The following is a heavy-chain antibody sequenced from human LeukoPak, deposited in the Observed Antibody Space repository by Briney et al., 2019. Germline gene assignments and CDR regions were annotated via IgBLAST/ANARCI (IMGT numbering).Heavy chain of an antibody. CDR3: ASSSRNLIDILEFNYYYYMDV. CDR1: GYTFTSYD. CDR2: IIPIFGTA. Sequence: GASVKVSCKASGYTFTSYDISWVRQAPGQGLEWMGGIIPIFGTANYAQKFQGRVTITADKSTSTAYMELSSLRSEDTAVYYCASSSRNLIDILEFNYYYYMDVWGKGTTVTVSS. V-gene: IGHV1-69*06. D-gene: IGHD3-9*01. J-gene: IGHJ6*03.